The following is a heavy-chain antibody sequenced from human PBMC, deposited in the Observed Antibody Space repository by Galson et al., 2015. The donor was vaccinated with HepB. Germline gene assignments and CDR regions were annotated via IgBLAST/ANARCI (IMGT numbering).Heavy chain of an antibody. V-gene: IGHV6-1*01. CDR1: GDSVSSQSAA. CDR2: TYYRSKWYN. D-gene: IGHD6-13*01. Sequence: CAISGDSVSSQSAAWNWIRQSPSRGLEWLGRTYYRSKWYNDYAVSVKSRITINPDTSKNQFSLQLNSVTPEDTAVYYCARAIAAAGEKNWFDPWGQGTLVTVSS. CDR3: ARAIAAAGEKNWFDP. J-gene: IGHJ5*02.